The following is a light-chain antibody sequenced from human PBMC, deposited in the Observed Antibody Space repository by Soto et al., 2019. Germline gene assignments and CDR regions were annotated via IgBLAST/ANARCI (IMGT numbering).Light chain of an antibody. CDR1: QSVGSY. CDR3: KRRSTWPPLS. CDR2: DAS. Sequence: EIVVTQSPATLSLSPGERATLSCTTSQSVGSYLAWYQNKPGQAPSLLIYDASNRATGIPARFSGSGSGRDFTLAISSVEPEDFAVYYCKRRSTWPPLSFGGGTQVEIK. J-gene: IGKJ4*01. V-gene: IGKV3-11*02.